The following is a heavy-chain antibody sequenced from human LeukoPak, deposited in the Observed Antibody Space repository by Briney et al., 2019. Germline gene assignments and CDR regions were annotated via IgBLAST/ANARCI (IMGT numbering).Heavy chain of an antibody. J-gene: IGHJ3*02. D-gene: IGHD3-22*01. V-gene: IGHV1-69*05. CDR1: GGTFSSYA. Sequence: SVKVSCKASGGTFSSYAISWVRQAPGQGLEWMGGIIPIFGTANYAQKFQGRVTMTTDTSTSTAYMELRSLRSDDTAVYYCARDDSSGYDAFDIWGQGTMVTVSS. CDR3: ARDDSSGYDAFDI. CDR2: IIPIFGTA.